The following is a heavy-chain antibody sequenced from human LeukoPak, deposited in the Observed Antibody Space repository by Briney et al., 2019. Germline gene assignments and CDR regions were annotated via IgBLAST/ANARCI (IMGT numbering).Heavy chain of an antibody. D-gene: IGHD4/OR15-4a*01. CDR2: INHSGST. CDR3: ARGRLSTATYYYYYYYGMDV. Sequence: SETLSLTCAVYGGSFSGYYWSWIRQPSGKGLEWIGEINHSGSTNYNPSLKSRVTISVDTSKNQFSLKLSSVTAADTAVYYCARGRLSTATYYYYYYYGMDVWGQGTTVTVSS. V-gene: IGHV4-34*01. CDR1: GGSFSGYY. J-gene: IGHJ6*02.